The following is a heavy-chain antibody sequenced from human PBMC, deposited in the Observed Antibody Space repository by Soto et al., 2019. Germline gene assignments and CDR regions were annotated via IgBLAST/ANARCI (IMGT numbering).Heavy chain of an antibody. CDR1: GLTFNNYG. J-gene: IGHJ4*02. D-gene: IGHD3-10*01. CDR3: AKDRGRYSGSGSYPDY. CDR2: ISYEGSHT. V-gene: IGHV3-30*18. Sequence: QVQLVESGGGVVQPGRSLRLSCAASGLTFNNYGMHWVRQAPGKGLEWVAVISYEGSHTFYADSVKGRFTISRDNSKNXLYLQMHSLRPEDTAVYYCAKDRGRYSGSGSYPDYWGQGTLVTVSS.